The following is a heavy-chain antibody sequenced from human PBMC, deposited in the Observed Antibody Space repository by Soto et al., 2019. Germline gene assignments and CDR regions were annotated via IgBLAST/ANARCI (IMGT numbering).Heavy chain of an antibody. CDR2: IYYSGST. CDR1: GGSISSYY. J-gene: IGHJ4*02. D-gene: IGHD3-10*01. CDR3: ARHNYGSGSTYFDY. Sequence: SETLSLTCTVSGGSISSYYWSWIRQPPRKGLEWIGYIYYSGSTNYNPSLKSRVTISVDTSKNQFSLKLNSMTAADTAVYYCARHNYGSGSTYFDYWGQGTLVTVSS. V-gene: IGHV4-59*08.